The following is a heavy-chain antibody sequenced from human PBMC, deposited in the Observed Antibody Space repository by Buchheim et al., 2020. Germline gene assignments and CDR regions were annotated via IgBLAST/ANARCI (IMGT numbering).Heavy chain of an antibody. Sequence: QVQLVESGGGVVQPGRSLRLSCAASGFTFSSYGMHWVRQAPGKGLEWVAVISYDGSNKYYADSVKGRFTISRDNSKKTLYLQMNSLRAEDTAVYYCAKDREHLSFDYWGQGTL. D-gene: IGHD1/OR15-1a*01. CDR1: GFTFSSYG. V-gene: IGHV3-30*18. CDR3: AKDREHLSFDY. J-gene: IGHJ4*02. CDR2: ISYDGSNK.